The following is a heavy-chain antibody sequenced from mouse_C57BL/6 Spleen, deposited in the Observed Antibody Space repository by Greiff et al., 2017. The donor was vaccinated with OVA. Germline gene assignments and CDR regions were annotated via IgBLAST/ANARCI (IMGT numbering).Heavy chain of an antibody. CDR1: GFTFSDYG. CDR2: ISSGSSTI. D-gene: IGHD1-1*01. CDR3: ARYYYGSSYDYFDY. Sequence: EVHLVESGGGLVKPGGSLKLSCAASGFTFSDYGMHWVRQAPEKGLEWVAYISSGSSTIYYADTVKGRFTISRDNAKNTLFLQMTSLRSEDTAMDYCARYYYGSSYDYFDYWGQGTTLTVSS. J-gene: IGHJ2*01. V-gene: IGHV5-17*01.